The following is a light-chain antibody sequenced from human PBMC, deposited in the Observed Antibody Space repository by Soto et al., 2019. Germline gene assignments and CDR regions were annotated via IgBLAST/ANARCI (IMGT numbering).Light chain of an antibody. CDR1: QGIRND. CDR2: AAS. Sequence: DIQMTQSPSSLSASVGDRVTITCRASQGIRNDLGWYQQSQGQAPKRMIYAASSLEIGDPSRFSGSGSGTDFTLTISSLEPEDFATYYCLQHNSYPWTFGQGTKVEIK. V-gene: IGKV1-17*01. J-gene: IGKJ1*01. CDR3: LQHNSYPWT.